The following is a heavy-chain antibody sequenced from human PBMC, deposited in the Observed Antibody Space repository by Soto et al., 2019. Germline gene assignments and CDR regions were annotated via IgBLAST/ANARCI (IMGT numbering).Heavy chain of an antibody. Sequence: EVQLLESGGGLVQPGGSLRLSCAASGFTFSAYAMSWVRQAPGKGLEWVSAISTSGGSTYYAGSVKGRFTISRDNSKNTLYLQMSGLRDEDRAVYYCARYYYDSSGYDGMDVWGQGTTVTVSS. V-gene: IGHV3-23*01. CDR1: GFTFSAYA. CDR2: ISTSGGST. CDR3: ARYYYDSSGYDGMDV. D-gene: IGHD3-22*01. J-gene: IGHJ6*02.